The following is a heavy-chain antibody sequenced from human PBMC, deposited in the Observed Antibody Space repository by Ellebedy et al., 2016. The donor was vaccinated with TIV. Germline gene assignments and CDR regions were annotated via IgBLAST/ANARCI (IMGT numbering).Heavy chain of an antibody. D-gene: IGHD2-21*02. CDR2: IYYSGST. Sequence: MPSETLSLTCPVPAGSITSGDYYWNWLRQTPGKGLEWLGHIYYSGSTSYNPSPQSRSVISVDTAKSQFSLKLSSVTAADTAVYYCARENCGGACADPLLNFHRGMDVWGQGTTVTVSS. J-gene: IGHJ6*02. CDR3: ARENCGGACADPLLNFHRGMDV. CDR1: AGSITSGDYY. V-gene: IGHV4-30-4*01.